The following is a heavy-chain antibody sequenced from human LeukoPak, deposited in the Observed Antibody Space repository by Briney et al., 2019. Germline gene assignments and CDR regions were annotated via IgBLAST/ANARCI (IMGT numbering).Heavy chain of an antibody. Sequence: GGSLRLSCAASGFTFSDYYMSWIRQAPGKGLEWVSYISSSSGYTNYADSVKGRFTISRDNAKNSLYLQMNSLRAEDTAVYYCARGRHPLDYWGQGTLATVSS. V-gene: IGHV3-11*05. J-gene: IGHJ4*02. CDR1: GFTFSDYY. CDR3: ARGRHPLDY. CDR2: ISSSSGYT.